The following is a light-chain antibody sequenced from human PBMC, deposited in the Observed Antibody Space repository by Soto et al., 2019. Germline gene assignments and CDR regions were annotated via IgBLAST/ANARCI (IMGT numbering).Light chain of an antibody. Sequence: EIVMTQSPATLSVSPGERVTLSCRASQSVSSSLAWYQQKPGQAPRLLIYGASTKATGIPARFSGSGSGTESTLTISSLQSEDFAVYYCQQYNNWPPFTFGPGTKVD. CDR3: QQYNNWPPFT. V-gene: IGKV3-15*01. CDR1: QSVSSS. CDR2: GAS. J-gene: IGKJ3*01.